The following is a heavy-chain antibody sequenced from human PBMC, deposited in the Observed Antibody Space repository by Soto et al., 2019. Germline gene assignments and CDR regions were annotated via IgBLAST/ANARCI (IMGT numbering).Heavy chain of an antibody. J-gene: IGHJ6*02. CDR1: GFTFSNYS. V-gene: IGHV3-23*01. D-gene: IGHD3-3*01. CDR3: VRARDYDFWSGLLFYGMDV. CDR2: ISSVGTTT. Sequence: EVQLLESGGGLVQPGGSLRLSCADSGFTFSNYSMSWVRQAPGKGLEWVSGISSVGTTTYYADSVKGRFTISRDNFKRTLDLQMSSLRAEDTATYYCVRARDYDFWSGLLFYGMDVWGQGTTVTVSS.